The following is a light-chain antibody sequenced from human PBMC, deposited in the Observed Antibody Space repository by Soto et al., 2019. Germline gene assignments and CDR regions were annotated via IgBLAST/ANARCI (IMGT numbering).Light chain of an antibody. CDR2: DES. Sequence: DLQMTQSPSSLSASVGDRVTITCQASQDISNYLNWYQQKPGKPPKLLIYDESNLETGVPSRFSGSGSGTDFTFTISSLQPEDIATYYCQQYDNLLLTFGGGTKVEIK. CDR3: QQYDNLLLT. V-gene: IGKV1-33*01. CDR1: QDISNY. J-gene: IGKJ4*01.